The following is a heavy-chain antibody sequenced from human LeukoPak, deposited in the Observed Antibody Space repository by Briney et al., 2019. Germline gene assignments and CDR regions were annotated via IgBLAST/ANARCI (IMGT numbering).Heavy chain of an antibody. V-gene: IGHV3-23*01. CDR2: ISGSSGTT. CDR1: GFTFSSYS. Sequence: GGSLRLSCAASGFTFSSYSMSWVRQAPGKGLEWISVISGSSGTTFYADSVKGRFTISRDNSKNTLYLQMNSLRAEDTAVYYCAKDLSAEAVADWGQGTLVTVSS. D-gene: IGHD6-19*01. J-gene: IGHJ4*02. CDR3: AKDLSAEAVAD.